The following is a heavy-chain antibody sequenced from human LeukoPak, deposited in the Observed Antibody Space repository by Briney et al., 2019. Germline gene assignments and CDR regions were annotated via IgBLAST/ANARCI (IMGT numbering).Heavy chain of an antibody. V-gene: IGHV3-21*01. D-gene: IGHD3-22*01. Sequence: KPGGSLRLSCAASGFTFSSYSMNWVRQAPGKGLEWVSSISSSSSYIYYADSVEGRFTISRDNAKNSLYLQMNSLRAEDTAVYYCAREGRNYYDSSGYYPWWGQGTLVTVSS. CDR3: AREGRNYYDSSGYYPW. CDR1: GFTFSSYS. CDR2: ISSSSSYI. J-gene: IGHJ4*02.